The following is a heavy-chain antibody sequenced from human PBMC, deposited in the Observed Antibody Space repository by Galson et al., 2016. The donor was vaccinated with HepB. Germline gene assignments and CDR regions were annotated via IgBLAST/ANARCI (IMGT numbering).Heavy chain of an antibody. V-gene: IGHV1-69*10. CDR2: IIPVLGKS. Sequence: SVKVSCKASGGTFSSYAISWVRQAPGQGLEWMGGIIPVLGKSSYAQKFQGRLTITADESTGTVYMELRSLRSEDSALYYCARDRGGSLLYYYYYGMDVLGQGTAVTVSS. CDR1: GGTFSSYA. J-gene: IGHJ6*02. D-gene: IGHD1-26*01. CDR3: ARDRGGSLLYYYYYGMDV.